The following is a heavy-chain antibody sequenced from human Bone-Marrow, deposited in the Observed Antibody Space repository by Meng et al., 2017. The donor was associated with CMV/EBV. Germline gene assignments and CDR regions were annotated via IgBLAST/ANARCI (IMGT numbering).Heavy chain of an antibody. V-gene: IGHV1-8*01. J-gene: IGHJ6*01. CDR2: MNPNSGNT. CDR3: ARGTVGLQQWLLTYYYAMDV. Sequence: ASVKVSCKASGYTFNSNDINWVRQAPGQGLEWMGWMNPNSGNTGYTQKLQGRVTMTWNTSISTAFMELSSLRSEDTAVYYCARGTVGLQQWLLTYYYAMDVWGQGPTVTCSS. D-gene: IGHD6-19*01. CDR1: GYTFNSND.